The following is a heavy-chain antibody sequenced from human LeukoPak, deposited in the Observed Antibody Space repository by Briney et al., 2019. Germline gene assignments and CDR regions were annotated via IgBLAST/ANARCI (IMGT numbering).Heavy chain of an antibody. Sequence: ASVKVSCKASGGTFSSYAISWVRQAPGQGLEWMGGIIPIFGTANHAQKFQGRVTITTDESTSTAYMELSSLRSEDTAVYYCASPDYYGSGSYYNPRYYYMDVWGKGTTVTVSS. V-gene: IGHV1-69*05. D-gene: IGHD3-10*01. J-gene: IGHJ6*03. CDR2: IIPIFGTA. CDR1: GGTFSSYA. CDR3: ASPDYYGSGSYYNPRYYYMDV.